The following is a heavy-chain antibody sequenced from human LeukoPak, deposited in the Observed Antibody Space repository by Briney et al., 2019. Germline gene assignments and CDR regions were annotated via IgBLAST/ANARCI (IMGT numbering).Heavy chain of an antibody. CDR1: VYTFSTYG. CDR3: ARGTTADIDY. J-gene: IGHJ4*02. Sequence: ASVKVSCKASVYTFSTYGISWVRQAPGQGLEWMGWISTYNGNTNYAQKLQGRVTMTTDTSTSTAYMELRSLRSDDTAVYYCARGTTADIDYWGQGTLVTVSS. CDR2: ISTYNGNT. V-gene: IGHV1-18*01. D-gene: IGHD5-12*01.